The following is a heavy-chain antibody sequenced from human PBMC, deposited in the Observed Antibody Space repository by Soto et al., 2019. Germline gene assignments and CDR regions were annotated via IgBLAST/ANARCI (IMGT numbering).Heavy chain of an antibody. D-gene: IGHD3-10*01. CDR3: VRGLWFGEFDY. V-gene: IGHV4-30-4*01. Sequence: SETLSLTCTVSGGSISSGDYYWSWIRQPPGKGLEWIGYIYYSGSTYYNPSLKSRVTISVDTSKNQFSLKLSSVTAADTAVYYCVRGLWFGEFDYWGQGTLVTVSS. CDR1: GGSISSGDYY. CDR2: IYYSGST. J-gene: IGHJ4*02.